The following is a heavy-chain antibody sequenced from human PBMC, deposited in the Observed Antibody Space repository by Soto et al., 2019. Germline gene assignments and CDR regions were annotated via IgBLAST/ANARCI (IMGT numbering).Heavy chain of an antibody. CDR2: IIPIFGTA. Sequence: GASVKVSCKDSGGTLGSYAIRWVRQAPGQGLEWMGGIIPIFGTANYAQKFQGRVTITADESTSTAYVELSSLRSEDTAVYYCARLGGYSSGWYMSRYYYGMDVWGQGTTVTVSS. CDR3: ARLGGYSSGWYMSRYYYGMDV. J-gene: IGHJ6*02. V-gene: IGHV1-69*13. CDR1: GGTLGSYA. D-gene: IGHD6-19*01.